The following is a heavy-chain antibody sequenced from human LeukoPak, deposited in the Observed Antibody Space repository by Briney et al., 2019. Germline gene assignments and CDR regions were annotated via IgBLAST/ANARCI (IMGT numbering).Heavy chain of an antibody. CDR3: ARARSHIRYFDWLANYYYYMDV. D-gene: IGHD3-9*01. J-gene: IGHJ6*03. CDR2: INPNSGGT. Sequence: ASVKVSCKASGYTFTGYYMHWVRQAPGQGLEWMGWINPNSGGTNYAQKFQGRVTMTRDTSISTAYMELSRLRSDDTAVYYCARARSHIRYFDWLANYYYYMDVWGKGTTVTVSS. CDR1: GYTFTGYY. V-gene: IGHV1-2*02.